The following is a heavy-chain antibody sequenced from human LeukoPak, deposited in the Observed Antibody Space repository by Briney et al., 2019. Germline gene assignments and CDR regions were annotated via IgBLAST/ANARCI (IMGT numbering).Heavy chain of an antibody. CDR2: FSSSAGSAV. D-gene: IGHD3-10*01. Sequence: GGSLRLSCAASGVTLSDHHMDWVRQAPGGGLEWVAYFSSSAGSAVYYADSVKGRCTISRDNANNPLSRQMNGLRADDSAVYYCARLRGVIDYWGQGTVVTVS. CDR1: GVTLSDHH. J-gene: IGHJ4*02. V-gene: IGHV3-11*01. CDR3: ARLRGVIDY.